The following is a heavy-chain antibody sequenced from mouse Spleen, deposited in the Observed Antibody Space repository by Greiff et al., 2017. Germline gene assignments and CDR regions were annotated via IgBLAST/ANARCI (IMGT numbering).Heavy chain of an antibody. CDR1: GYTFTSYG. CDR2: IYPRSGNT. CDR3: ARSPITTVVARDY. Sequence: QVQLKESGAELARPGASVKLSCKASGYTFTSYGISWVKQRTGQGLEWIGEIYPRSGNTYYNEKFKGKATLTADKSSSTAYMELRSLTSEDSAVYFCARSPITTVVARDYWGQGTTLTVSS. D-gene: IGHD1-1*01. J-gene: IGHJ2*01. V-gene: IGHV1-81*01.